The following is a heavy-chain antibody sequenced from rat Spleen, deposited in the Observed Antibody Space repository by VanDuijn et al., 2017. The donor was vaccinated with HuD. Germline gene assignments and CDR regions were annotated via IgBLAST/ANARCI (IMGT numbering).Heavy chain of an antibody. Sequence: EVQLVESGGGLVQPGRSLKLSCAASGFTFSNYGMHWIRQAPTKGLEWVASITPSGNFTPYRDSVKGRFAISRDNAKNILFLQMDSLRSEDTATYYCARLHTYYGPMDAWGQGASVTVSS. CDR1: GFTFSNYG. D-gene: IGHD1-9*01. CDR3: ARLHTYYGPMDA. J-gene: IGHJ4*01. CDR2: ITPSGNFT. V-gene: IGHV5-19*01.